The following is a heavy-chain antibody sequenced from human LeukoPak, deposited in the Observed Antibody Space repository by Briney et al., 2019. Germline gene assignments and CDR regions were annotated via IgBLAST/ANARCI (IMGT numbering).Heavy chain of an antibody. CDR1: GFTFSSYA. V-gene: IGHV3-30-3*01. Sequence: GRSLRLSCAASGFTFSSYAMHWVRRAPGKGLEWVAVISYDGSNKYYADSVKGRFTISRDNSKNTLYLQMNSLRAEDTAVYYCARDKYPYSSSYGGAFDYWGQGTLVTVSS. D-gene: IGHD6-6*01. CDR3: ARDKYPYSSSYGGAFDY. J-gene: IGHJ4*02. CDR2: ISYDGSNK.